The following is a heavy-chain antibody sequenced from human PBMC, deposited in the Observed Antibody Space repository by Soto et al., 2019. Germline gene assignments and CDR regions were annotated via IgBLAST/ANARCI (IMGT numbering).Heavy chain of an antibody. CDR2: INHSGST. D-gene: IGHD2-2*02. J-gene: IGHJ6*02. V-gene: IGHV4-34*01. Sequence: QVQLQQWGAGLLKPSETLSLTCAVYGGSFSGYYWSGIRQPPGKGLEWIGEINHSGSTNYNPSLKSRVTISVDTSKNQFSLKLSSVTAADTAVYYCARGRGYCSSTSCYKRPYYYYYGMDVWGQGTTVTVSS. CDR1: GGSFSGYY. CDR3: ARGRGYCSSTSCYKRPYYYYYGMDV.